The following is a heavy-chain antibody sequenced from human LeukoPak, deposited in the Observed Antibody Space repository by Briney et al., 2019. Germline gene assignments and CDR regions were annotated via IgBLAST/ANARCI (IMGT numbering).Heavy chain of an antibody. D-gene: IGHD5-12*01. J-gene: IGHJ4*02. V-gene: IGHV4-4*07. CDR1: GGSISSYY. CDR3: TSHPCPWYTGGWII. CDR2: IYTSGST. Sequence: SETLSLTCTVSGGSISSYYWSWIRQPAGKGLEWIGRIYTSGSTNYNPSPKSRVTISVDTSKNQFSLKLSSVTAADTAVYYCTSHPCPWYTGGWIIWSQGTLVTVSS.